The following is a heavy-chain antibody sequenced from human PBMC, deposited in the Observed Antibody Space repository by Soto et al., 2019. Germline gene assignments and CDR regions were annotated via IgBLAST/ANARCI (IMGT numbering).Heavy chain of an antibody. D-gene: IGHD1-7*01. J-gene: IGHJ3*02. CDR1: GFTFSPYA. CDR3: AKDPTGNYVGAFDM. V-gene: IGHV3-23*01. Sequence: EVQLLESGGGLVQPGGSLRLSCVASGFTFSPYAMSWVRQAPGKGLEWVSGISSSGDSTYYADSVKGRFTISRDNSKNMLYLQMSSLRADDTALYYCAKDPTGNYVGAFDMRGHGTMVTVSS. CDR2: ISSSGDST.